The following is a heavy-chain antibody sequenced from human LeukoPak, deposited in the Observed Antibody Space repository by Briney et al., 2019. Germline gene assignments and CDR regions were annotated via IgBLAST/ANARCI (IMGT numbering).Heavy chain of an antibody. CDR3: ARAHRTGSGSYYKGSGYYYYMDV. J-gene: IGHJ6*03. V-gene: IGHV1-69*05. CDR2: IIPIFGTA. Sequence: SVKVSCKASGGTFSSYAISWVRQAPGQGLEWMGGIIPIFGTANYAQKFQGRVTITTDESTSTAYMELSSLRSEDTAVYYCARAHRTGSGSYYKGSGYYYYMDVWGKGTTVTVSS. D-gene: IGHD3-10*01. CDR1: GGTFSSYA.